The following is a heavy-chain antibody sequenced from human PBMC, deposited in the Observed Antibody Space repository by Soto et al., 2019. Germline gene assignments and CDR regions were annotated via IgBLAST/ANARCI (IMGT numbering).Heavy chain of an antibody. CDR3: ARDSHYGDFYYGMDV. D-gene: IGHD3-10*01. Sequence: QVQLVQSGAEVKKPGASVKVSCKASGYTFTSYAMHWVRQAPGQRLEWMGWINAGNGNTKYSQKFQGRVTITRYTSASTAYMELSSLRSEDTAVYYCARDSHYGDFYYGMDVWGQGTTVTVSS. V-gene: IGHV1-3*01. J-gene: IGHJ6*02. CDR1: GYTFTSYA. CDR2: INAGNGNT.